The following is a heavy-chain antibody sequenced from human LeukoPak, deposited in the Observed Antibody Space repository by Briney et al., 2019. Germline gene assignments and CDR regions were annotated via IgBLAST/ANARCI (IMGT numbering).Heavy chain of an antibody. CDR2: ISWISGSI. V-gene: IGHV3-9*01. CDR3: AKAAYGSGSLTPYYFDY. Sequence: GRSLRLSCAASGFTFDDYAMHWVRQAPGKGLEWVSGISWISGSIGYADSVKGRFTISRDNAKNSLYLQMNSLRAEDTALYYCAKAAYGSGSLTPYYFDYWGQGTLVTVSS. CDR1: GFTFDDYA. J-gene: IGHJ4*02. D-gene: IGHD3-10*01.